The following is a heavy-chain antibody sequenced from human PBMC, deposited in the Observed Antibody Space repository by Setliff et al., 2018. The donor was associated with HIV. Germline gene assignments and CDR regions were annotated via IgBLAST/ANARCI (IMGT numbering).Heavy chain of an antibody. J-gene: IGHJ6*02. CDR3: VRGLAAAGGYAMDV. V-gene: IGHV3-74*01. Sequence: GSLRLSCAASGFTFSSYWMHWVRQAPGKGLVWVSRIKSDGSYTSYADSAKGRFTISRDNAKNTLHLQMNSLRAEDTAVYYCVRGLAAAGGYAMDVWGQGTTVTVS. CDR2: IKSDGSYT. D-gene: IGHD6-13*01. CDR1: GFTFSSYW.